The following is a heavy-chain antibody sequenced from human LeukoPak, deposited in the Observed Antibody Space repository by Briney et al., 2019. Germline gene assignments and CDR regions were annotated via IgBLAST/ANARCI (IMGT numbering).Heavy chain of an antibody. CDR2: IYYSGST. CDR1: GGSISSSSYY. Sequence: SETLSLTCTVSGGSISSSSYYWGWVRQPPGKGLEWIGSIYYSGSTYYNPSLKSRVTISVDTSKNQFSLKLSSVTAADTAVYYCARQIAAPGEGWFDPWGQGTLVTVSS. V-gene: IGHV4-39*01. CDR3: ARQIAAPGEGWFDP. D-gene: IGHD6-25*01. J-gene: IGHJ5*02.